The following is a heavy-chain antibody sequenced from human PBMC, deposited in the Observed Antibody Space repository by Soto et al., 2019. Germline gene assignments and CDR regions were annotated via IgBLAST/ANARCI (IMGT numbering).Heavy chain of an antibody. CDR2: MNPNSGNT. Sequence: ASVKVSCKASGYTFTIYDINWVRQATGQGLEWMGWMNPNSGNTGYAQKFQGRVTMTRNTSISTAYMELSSLRSEDTAVYYCARAVNYGVDAFDIWGQGTMVTVSS. J-gene: IGHJ3*02. V-gene: IGHV1-8*01. CDR1: GYTFTIYD. D-gene: IGHD4-17*01. CDR3: ARAVNYGVDAFDI.